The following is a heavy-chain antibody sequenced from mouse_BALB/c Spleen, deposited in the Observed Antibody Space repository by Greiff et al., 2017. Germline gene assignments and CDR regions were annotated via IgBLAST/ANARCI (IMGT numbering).Heavy chain of an antibody. CDR1: GFTFSSYT. CDR2: ISNGGGST. V-gene: IGHV5-12-2*01. J-gene: IGHJ3*01. D-gene: IGHD2-4*01. CDR3: ARQDYGGAWFAY. Sequence: DVMLVESGGGLVQPGGSLKLSCAASGFTFSSYTMSWVRQTPEKRLEWVAYISNGGGSTYYPDTVKGRFTISRDNAKNTLYLQMSSLKSEDTAMYYCARQDYGGAWFAYWGQGTLVTVSA.